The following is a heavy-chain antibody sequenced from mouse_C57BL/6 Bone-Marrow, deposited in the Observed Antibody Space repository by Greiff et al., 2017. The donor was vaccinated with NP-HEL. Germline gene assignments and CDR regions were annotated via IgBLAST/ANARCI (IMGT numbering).Heavy chain of an antibody. V-gene: IGHV1-69*01. J-gene: IGHJ2*01. CDR3: ARGGTAQAGFDY. CDR1: GYTFTSYW. Sequence: QVQLQQPGAELVMPGASVKLSCKASGYTFTSYWMHWVKQRPGQGLEWIGEIDPSDSYTNYNQKFKGKSTLTVDKSSSTAYMQLSSLTSEDSAVYYCARGGTAQAGFDYWGQGTTLTVSS. D-gene: IGHD3-2*02. CDR2: IDPSDSYT.